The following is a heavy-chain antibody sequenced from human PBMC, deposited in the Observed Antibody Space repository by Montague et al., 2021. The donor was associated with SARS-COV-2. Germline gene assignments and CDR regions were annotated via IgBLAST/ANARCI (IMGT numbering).Heavy chain of an antibody. D-gene: IGHD2-8*01. Sequence: SETLSLTCSVSGGSISGYYWCWVWHAAGKRLVWIGRIFVGDSTDYNPSLMSRISLSGDKSKNQFSLKVTSVTAADTAIYYCARGMAPEGRWFDSWGHGMLVTVSS. CDR3: ARGMAPEGRWFDS. V-gene: IGHV4-4*07. CDR1: GGSISGYY. J-gene: IGHJ5*01. CDR2: IFVGDST.